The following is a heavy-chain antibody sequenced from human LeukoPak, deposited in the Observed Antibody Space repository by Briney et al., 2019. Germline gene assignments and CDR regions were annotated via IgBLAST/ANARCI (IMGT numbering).Heavy chain of an antibody. CDR3: ARTTSNGSADC. J-gene: IGHJ4*01. D-gene: IGHD2-8*01. V-gene: IGHV4-59*08. Sequence: SETLSLTCTVSGGSIRSYHWSWIRQSPGKALGWIAYINSRGDTKYNPSLKSRVTISMDTPKNKFSLTVSSVTDADTALYFCARTTSNGSADCWGHGTHVTVSA. CDR2: INSRGDT. CDR1: GGSIRSYH.